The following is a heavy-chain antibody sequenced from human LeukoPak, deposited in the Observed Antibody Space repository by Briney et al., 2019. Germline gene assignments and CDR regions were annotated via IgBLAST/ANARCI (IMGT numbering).Heavy chain of an antibody. D-gene: IGHD4-17*01. CDR3: ARHLYYGDYYFDY. J-gene: IGHJ4*02. V-gene: IGHV4-39*01. CDR2: IYYTGNT. CDR1: GGSISSSSYY. Sequence: SETLSLTCTVSGGSISSSSYYWGWIRQPPGKGLEWFGSIYYTGNTYYNPSLKSRVTISVDTSKNQFSLKLSSVTAADTAIYYCARHLYYGDYYFDYWGRGTLVTVSS.